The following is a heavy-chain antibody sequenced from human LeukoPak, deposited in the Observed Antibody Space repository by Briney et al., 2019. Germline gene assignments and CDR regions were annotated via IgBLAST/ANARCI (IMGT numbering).Heavy chain of an antibody. CDR1: GGSFSSYY. J-gene: IGHJ4*02. D-gene: IGHD5-24*01. Sequence: SETLSLTCTVSGGSFSSYYGSWIRQPPGRGLEWIGYIYTSGSTNYNPSLKSRVTISVDTSKNQFSLKLSSVTAADTAVYYCARHASRDGYNNFDYWGQGTLVTVSS. CDR3: ARHASRDGYNNFDY. CDR2: IYTSGST. V-gene: IGHV4-4*09.